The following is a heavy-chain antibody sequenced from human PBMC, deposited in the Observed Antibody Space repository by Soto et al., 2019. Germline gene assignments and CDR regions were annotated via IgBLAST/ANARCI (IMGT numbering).Heavy chain of an antibody. Sequence: QVQLVQSGAEVKKPGSSVTVSCTASGGTLISFTIYWVRQAPGQGFEWMGSFIPRIDKINYAQKFQDRVTLTADESSNTAYMGLSSLTSDDTAVYYCARGWVDEAFDIWGQGTLVTISS. V-gene: IGHV1-69*18. D-gene: IGHD2-15*01. CDR3: ARGWVDEAFDI. CDR2: FIPRIDKI. J-gene: IGHJ3*02. CDR1: GGTLISFT.